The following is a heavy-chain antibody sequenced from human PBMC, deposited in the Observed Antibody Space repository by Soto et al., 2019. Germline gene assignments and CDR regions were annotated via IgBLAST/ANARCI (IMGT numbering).Heavy chain of an antibody. D-gene: IGHD6-13*01. V-gene: IGHV1-18*01. CDR3: ARQLATAFDY. Sequence: ASVKVSCKASGYTFTNYNINWVRQAPGQGLEWMGWISPYNGNTHYAQKFHGRVTLTTDTSTSTVYMELRSLRSDDTALYYCARQLATAFDYWGQGTPVTVSS. J-gene: IGHJ4*02. CDR1: GYTFTNYN. CDR2: ISPYNGNT.